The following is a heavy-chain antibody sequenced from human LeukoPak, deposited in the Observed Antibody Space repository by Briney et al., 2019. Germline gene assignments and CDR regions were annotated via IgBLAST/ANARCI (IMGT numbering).Heavy chain of an antibody. CDR3: AKNGGWTFDY. D-gene: IGHD6-19*01. CDR2: IKSDGSDK. CDR1: GFRFTNYW. J-gene: IGHJ4*02. V-gene: IGHV3-7*03. Sequence: PEGSLRLSCAASGFRFTNYWMTWVRQAPGKGLEWVAIIKSDGSDKYYVDSVKGRFTISRDNAKNSLYLQMNSLRAEDTAFYYCAKNGGWTFDYWGQGILVTVSS.